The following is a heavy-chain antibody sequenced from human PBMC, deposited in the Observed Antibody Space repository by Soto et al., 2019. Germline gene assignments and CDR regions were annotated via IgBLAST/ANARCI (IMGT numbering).Heavy chain of an antibody. J-gene: IGHJ4*02. V-gene: IGHV3-23*01. D-gene: IGHD2-15*01. CDR1: GFTFSSYA. CDR3: ASLHSLLLSPRDY. Sequence: EVQLLESGGGLVQPGGSLRLSCAASGFTFSSYALSWVRQAPGKGLEWVSAISGSGGSTYYADSVKGRFTISRDNSKNPLYLQMNSLRAEDTAVYYCASLHSLLLSPRDYWGQGTLVTVSS. CDR2: ISGSGGST.